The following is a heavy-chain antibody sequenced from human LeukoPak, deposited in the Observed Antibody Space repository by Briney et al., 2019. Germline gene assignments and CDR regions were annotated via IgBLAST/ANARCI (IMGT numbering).Heavy chain of an antibody. V-gene: IGHV3-7*04. J-gene: IGHJ6*03. D-gene: IGHD3-22*01. CDR2: IKQDGSEE. CDR3: ARVASSGYYWGYYYYYMDV. Sequence: PGGSLRLSCAASGFTFSNYWMSWVRQAPGKGLEWVANIKQDGSEEYYVDSVKGRFTISRDNAKNSLYLQMNSLRAEDTAVYYCARVASSGYYWGYYYYYMDVWGKGTTVTVSS. CDR1: GFTFSNYW.